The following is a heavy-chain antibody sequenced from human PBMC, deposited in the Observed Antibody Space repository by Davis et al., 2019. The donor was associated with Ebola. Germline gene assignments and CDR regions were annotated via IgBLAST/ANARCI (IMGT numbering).Heavy chain of an antibody. V-gene: IGHV4-39*07. CDR2: IYYSGST. Sequence: PSETLSLTCTVSGGSISSSRYYWGWIRQPPGKGLEWIGSIYYSGSTYYNPSLKSRVTISVDTSKNQFSLKLSSVTAADTAVYYCARYFNFGNAFDIWGQGTMVTVSS. D-gene: IGHD3-3*01. CDR1: GGSISSSRYY. J-gene: IGHJ3*02. CDR3: ARYFNFGNAFDI.